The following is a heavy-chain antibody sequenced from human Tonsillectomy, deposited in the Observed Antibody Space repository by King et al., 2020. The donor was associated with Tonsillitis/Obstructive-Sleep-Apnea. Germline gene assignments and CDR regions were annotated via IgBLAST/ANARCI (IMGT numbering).Heavy chain of an antibody. Sequence: QLQESGPGLVKPSETLSLTCTFSGDSFSSTTYYWAWVRQPPGKGLEWIGTIYHGGDTYYHPSLGSRVTISVDTSKRQVPLKLTSVTAADTAVYYCARRARVLPLDGFDIWGQGTMVTVSS. CDR2: IYHGGDT. CDR1: GDSFSSTTYY. CDR3: ARRARVLPLDGFDI. J-gene: IGHJ3*02. V-gene: IGHV4-39*01.